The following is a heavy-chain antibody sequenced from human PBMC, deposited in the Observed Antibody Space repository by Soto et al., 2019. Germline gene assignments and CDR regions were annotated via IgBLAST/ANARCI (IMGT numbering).Heavy chain of an antibody. CDR1: GGSFSGYY. CDR2: INHSGST. D-gene: IGHD2-2*01. CDR3: ARVPDR. V-gene: IGHV4-34*01. Sequence: SETLSLTCAVYGGSFSGYYWSWIRQPPGKGLEWIGEINHSGSTNYNPSLKSRVTISVDTSKNQFSLKLSSVTAADTAVYYYARVPDRWGQGTLVTVSS. J-gene: IGHJ5*02.